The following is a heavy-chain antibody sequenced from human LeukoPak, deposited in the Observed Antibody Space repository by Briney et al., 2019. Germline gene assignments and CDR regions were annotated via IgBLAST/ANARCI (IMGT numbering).Heavy chain of an antibody. CDR3: AKDYSKTSYYGSGTYYRPNWFDP. V-gene: IGHV3-66*02. D-gene: IGHD3-10*01. CDR1: GFTFSNAW. J-gene: IGHJ5*02. CDR2: LYRGGSS. Sequence: GGSLRLSCAASGFTFSNAWMSWVRQAPGRGLEWVSILYRGGSSYYADSVRGRFTISRDSSTNTLYLQMNSLRTEDTAVYYCAKDYSKTSYYGSGTYYRPNWFDPWGQGTLVTVSS.